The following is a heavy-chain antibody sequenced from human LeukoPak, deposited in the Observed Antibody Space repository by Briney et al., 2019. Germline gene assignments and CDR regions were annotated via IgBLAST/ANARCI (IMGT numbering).Heavy chain of an antibody. CDR3: ARDDAGGGIAAAGARVHYFDY. CDR2: INPSGGST. CDR1: GYTFTTYA. Sequence: ASVKVSCKASGYTFTTYAMNWVRQAPGQGLEWMGIINPSGGSTSYAQKFQGRVTMTRDTSTSTVYMELSSLRSEDTAVYYCARDDAGGGIAAAGARVHYFDYWGQGTLVTVSS. J-gene: IGHJ4*02. V-gene: IGHV1-46*01. D-gene: IGHD6-13*01.